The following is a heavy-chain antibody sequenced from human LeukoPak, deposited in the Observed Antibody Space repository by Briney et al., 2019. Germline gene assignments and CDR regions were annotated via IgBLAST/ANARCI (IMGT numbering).Heavy chain of an antibody. V-gene: IGHV4-39*01. CDR1: GDSITSSSYY. Sequence: SETLSLTCSVSGDSITSSSYYWAWIRQPPEKGLEWIGSVYYTGGTNYSPPLKSRVTISVDTSKNQFSLKLSSVTAADTAVNYCARSNAYFDYWGQGTLVTVSS. CDR2: VYYTGGT. CDR3: ARSNAYFDY. D-gene: IGHD4/OR15-4a*01. J-gene: IGHJ4*02.